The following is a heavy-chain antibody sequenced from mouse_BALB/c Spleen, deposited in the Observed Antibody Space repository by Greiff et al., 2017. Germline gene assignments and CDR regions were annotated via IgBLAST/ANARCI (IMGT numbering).Heavy chain of an antibody. V-gene: IGHV5-6-3*01. J-gene: IGHJ4*01. Sequence: EVQRVESGGGLVQPGGSLKLSCAASGFTFSSYGMSWVRQTPDKRLELVATINSNGGSTYYPDSVKGRFTISRDNAKNTLYLQMSSLKSEDTAMYYCARAGGNYVDYYAMDYWGQGTSVTVSS. CDR3: ARAGGNYVDYYAMDY. CDR2: INSNGGST. CDR1: GFTFSSYG. D-gene: IGHD2-1*01.